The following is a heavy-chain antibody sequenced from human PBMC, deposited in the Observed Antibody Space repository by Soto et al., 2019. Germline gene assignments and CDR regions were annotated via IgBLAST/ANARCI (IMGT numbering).Heavy chain of an antibody. V-gene: IGHV1-2*02. CDR3: ARIKIYSDSSGPFDY. CDR2: INPNNGDT. J-gene: IGHJ4*02. CDR1: GYTFTGYY. Sequence: GASVKVSCKTSGYTFTGYYMHWVRQAPGQGLEWMGWINPNNGDTNYAQNFQGRVTMTRDTSISTASMELSRLRSDDTAVYSCARIKIYSDSSGPFDYWGQGTLVTVSS. D-gene: IGHD3-22*01.